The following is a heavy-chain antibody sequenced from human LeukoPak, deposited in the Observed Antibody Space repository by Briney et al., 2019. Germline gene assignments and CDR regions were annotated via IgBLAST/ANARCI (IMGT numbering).Heavy chain of an antibody. CDR2: IYPSDSDT. CDR1: GYNFTTYW. V-gene: IGHV5-51*01. J-gene: IGHJ5*02. Sequence: GESLKISCKGSGYNFTTYWIAWVRQMPGKGLEWMGIIYPSDSDTRYSPSFQGQVTISADKSITTAYLQWSSLKASDTAMCYCARHGFYGDYVAANWFDPWGQGTLVTVSS. D-gene: IGHD4-17*01. CDR3: ARHGFYGDYVAANWFDP.